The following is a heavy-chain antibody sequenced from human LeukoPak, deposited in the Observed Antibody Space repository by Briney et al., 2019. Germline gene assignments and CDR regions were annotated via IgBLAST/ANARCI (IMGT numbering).Heavy chain of an antibody. D-gene: IGHD2-15*01. Sequence: SETLSLTCAVYGGSFSGYYWSWIRQPPGKGLEWIGEINHSGSTNYNPSLKSRVTISVDTSKNQFSLKLSSVTAADTAMYYCARDRGCSGGSCRYFDYWGQGTLVTVSS. CDR1: GGSFSGYY. J-gene: IGHJ4*02. V-gene: IGHV4-34*01. CDR2: INHSGST. CDR3: ARDRGCSGGSCRYFDY.